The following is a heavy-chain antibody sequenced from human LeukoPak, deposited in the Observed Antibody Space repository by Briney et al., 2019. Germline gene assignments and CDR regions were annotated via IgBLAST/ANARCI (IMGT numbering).Heavy chain of an antibody. Sequence: GALVKVSCKASGGTLSSYGISWVRQAPGQGLEWMGGIIFIFGTTHYAQKFQGRVTITKDESTSTAYMELSSLRSDDTAVYYCANTSWGYCSSTTCYTGYSDSWGQGTLVTVSS. V-gene: IGHV1-69*05. CDR2: IIFIFGTT. CDR3: ANTSWGYCSSTTCYTGYSDS. D-gene: IGHD2-2*02. CDR1: GGTLSSYG. J-gene: IGHJ4*03.